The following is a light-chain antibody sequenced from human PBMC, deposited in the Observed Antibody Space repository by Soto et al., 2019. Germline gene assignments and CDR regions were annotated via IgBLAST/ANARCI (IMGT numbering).Light chain of an antibody. J-gene: IGKJ1*01. V-gene: IGKV3-15*01. Sequence: EIVMSQSPATLSVSPGERATLSCRASQSVSSNLAWYQQKPGQAPRLLTYGASTRATGIPARFSGSGSGTEFTLTISSLQPEDFAVYYCQQYYNWPRTFGQGTNVDIK. CDR2: GAS. CDR1: QSVSSN. CDR3: QQYYNWPRT.